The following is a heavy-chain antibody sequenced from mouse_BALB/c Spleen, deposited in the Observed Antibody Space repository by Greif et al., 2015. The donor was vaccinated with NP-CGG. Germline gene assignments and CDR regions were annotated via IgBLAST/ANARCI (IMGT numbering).Heavy chain of an antibody. CDR1: GFTFSDYY. CDR3: ARDRGSSHPWFAY. CDR2: ISDGGSYT. D-gene: IGHD1-1*01. Sequence: EVHLVESGGGLVKPGGSLKLSCAASGFTFSDYYMYWVRQTPEKRLEWVATISDGGSYTYYPDSVKGRFTISRDNAKNNLYLQMSSLKSEDTAMYYCARDRGSSHPWFAYWGQGTLVTVSA. V-gene: IGHV5-4*02. J-gene: IGHJ3*01.